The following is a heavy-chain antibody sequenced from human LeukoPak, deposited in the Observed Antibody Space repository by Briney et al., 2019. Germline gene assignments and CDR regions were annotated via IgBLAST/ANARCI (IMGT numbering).Heavy chain of an antibody. CDR3: ARGGYSYGSDY. CDR2: INPSGGSA. V-gene: IGHV1-46*01. CDR1: GYTFTSYY. D-gene: IGHD5-18*01. J-gene: IGHJ4*02. Sequence: ASVKVSCKASGYTFTSYYMHWVRQAPGQGLEWMGIINPSGGSASYAQKFQGRVTMTRDTSTSTVYMELSSLRSEDAAVYYCARGGYSYGSDYWGQGTLVTVSS.